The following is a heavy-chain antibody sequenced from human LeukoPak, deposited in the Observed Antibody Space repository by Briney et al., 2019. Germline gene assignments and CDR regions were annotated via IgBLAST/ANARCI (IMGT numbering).Heavy chain of an antibody. D-gene: IGHD6-6*01. CDR3: ARDLQIAARQGSYFDY. CDR2: ISSSSNTI. J-gene: IGHJ4*02. V-gene: IGHV3-48*01. CDR1: GFTFSSYS. Sequence: PGGSLRLSCAASGFTFSSYSMSWVRLAPGKGLEWVSYISSSSNTIHYADSVKGRFTISRDNAKNSLYLQMNSLRAEDTAVYYCARDLQIAARQGSYFDYWGQGTLVTVSS.